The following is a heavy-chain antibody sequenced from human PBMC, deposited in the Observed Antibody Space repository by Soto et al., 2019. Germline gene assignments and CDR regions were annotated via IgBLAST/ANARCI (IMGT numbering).Heavy chain of an antibody. CDR2: ISYSSGTT. CDR1: GFTFRSYA. J-gene: IGHJ4*02. CDR3: ARGSGDSRGWYDY. Sequence: PGGSLRLSCAASGFTFRSYAMSWVRQAAGKGLEWVSVISYSSGTTYYADSVKGRFTISRDNSKNSLYLQMNSLRAEDTTVYHCARGSGDSRGWYDYSGQGNLVTVSS. D-gene: IGHD6-19*01. V-gene: IGHV3-23*01.